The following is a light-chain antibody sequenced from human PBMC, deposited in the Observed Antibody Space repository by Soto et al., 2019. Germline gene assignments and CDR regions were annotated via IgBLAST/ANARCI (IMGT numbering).Light chain of an antibody. CDR1: QSVGSN. CDR2: AAS. CDR3: QQYYHWPRT. J-gene: IGKJ1*01. Sequence: EVVLTQSQATLAVSPGERVTLSCRASQSVGSNLAWFQQKPGQAPRLLMYAASTRPTSIAARFSGSGSGTDFILTITSLQSEDSGVFYCQQYYHWPRTFGQGTKVDIK. V-gene: IGKV3-15*01.